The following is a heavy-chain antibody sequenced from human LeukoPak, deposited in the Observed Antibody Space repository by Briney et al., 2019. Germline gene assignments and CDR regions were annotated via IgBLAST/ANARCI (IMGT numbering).Heavy chain of an antibody. CDR1: GYTFTSYG. CDR2: ISAYNGNT. Sequence: ASVKVSCKASGYTFTSYGISWVRQAPGQGLEWMGWISAYNGNTNYAQKLQGRVTMTTDTSTSTAYMELRSLRSDDTAVYYCARVRRIYAPPPGPNRYGVLFDIWGQGTMVTVSS. J-gene: IGHJ3*02. D-gene: IGHD4/OR15-4a*01. V-gene: IGHV1-18*01. CDR3: ARVRRIYAPPPGPNRYGVLFDI.